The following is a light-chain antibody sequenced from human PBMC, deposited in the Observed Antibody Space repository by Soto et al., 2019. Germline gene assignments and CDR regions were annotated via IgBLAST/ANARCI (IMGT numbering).Light chain of an antibody. CDR3: QQFNSYSIT. V-gene: IGKV1-5*03. CDR1: QSISNW. J-gene: IGKJ5*01. CDR2: KAS. Sequence: DIQMTQSPSTLSASVGDRVTITCRASQSISNWLAWYQQKPGKAPTLLIYKASSLERGVPSRFSGSGSGTEFTLTISSLQPDDFATYYCQQFNSYSITFGQGTRLEIK.